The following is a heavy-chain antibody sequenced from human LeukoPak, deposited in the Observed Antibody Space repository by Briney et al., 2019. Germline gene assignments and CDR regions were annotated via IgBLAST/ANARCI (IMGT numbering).Heavy chain of an antibody. D-gene: IGHD5-24*01. V-gene: IGHV1-46*01. CDR3: ARDPGDGYNIADAFDI. CDR1: GYTFTSYY. J-gene: IGHJ3*02. CDR2: INPSGGST. Sequence: ASVTVSCKASGYTFTSYYMHWVQQAPGQGLEWMGIINPSGGSTSYAQKFQGRVTMTRDMSTSTVYMELSSLRSEDTAVYYCARDPGDGYNIADAFDIWGQGTMVTVSS.